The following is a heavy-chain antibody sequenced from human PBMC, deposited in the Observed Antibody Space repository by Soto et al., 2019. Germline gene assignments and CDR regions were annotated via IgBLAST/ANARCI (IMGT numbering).Heavy chain of an antibody. CDR2: FDPEEGQM. Sequence: GASVNVSCKVSGYTLTESSMHWVRQAPGKGLEWMGGFDPEEGQMIYAQKFQGRVTMTEDTSTDTAYMELSSLRSEDTAVYFCATDCGGGTCYSDYWGQGTLVTVSS. CDR3: ATDCGGGTCYSDY. D-gene: IGHD2-21*01. J-gene: IGHJ4*02. V-gene: IGHV1-24*01. CDR1: GYTLTESS.